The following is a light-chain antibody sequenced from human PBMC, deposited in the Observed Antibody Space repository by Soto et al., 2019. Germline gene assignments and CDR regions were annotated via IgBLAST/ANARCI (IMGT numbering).Light chain of an antibody. CDR2: LNSDGSH. Sequence: QLVLTQSPSASASLGASVKLTCTLSSGHSNYAIAWHQQQPEKGPRFLMKLNSDGSHSKGDGIPDRFSGSSSGAERYLTISSLQSEDEADYYCQTCDTATLAVFVGGTQLTVL. V-gene: IGLV4-69*01. J-gene: IGLJ7*01. CDR3: QTCDTATLAV. CDR1: SGHSNYA.